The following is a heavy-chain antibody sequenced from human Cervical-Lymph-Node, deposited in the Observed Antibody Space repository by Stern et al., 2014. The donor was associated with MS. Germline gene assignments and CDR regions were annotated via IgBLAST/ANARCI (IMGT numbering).Heavy chain of an antibody. V-gene: IGHV3-74*01. CDR2: ITSDGSST. CDR1: GFTFSHYW. CDR3: ARDNYGTDY. J-gene: IGHJ4*02. D-gene: IGHD3-16*01. Sequence: EVQLVESGGDLVQPGGSLRLSCVASGFTFSHYWMQWVRQAPGKGLVWVSHITSDGSSTTYADSVKGLFPVSRDNAKNTLYLQMDSLRAEDTAVYFCARDNYGTDYWGQGTLVTVSS.